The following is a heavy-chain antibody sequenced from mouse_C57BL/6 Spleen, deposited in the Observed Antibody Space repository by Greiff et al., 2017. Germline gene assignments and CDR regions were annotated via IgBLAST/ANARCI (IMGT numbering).Heavy chain of an antibody. J-gene: IGHJ4*01. CDR2: IWSGGST. Sequence: VQLQQSGPGLVQPSQSLSITCTVSGFSLTSYGVHWVRQSPGKGLEWLGVIWSGGSTDYNAAFISRLSISKDNSKSQVFFKMNSLQADDTARYYCARNYKAQLYAMDYWGQGTSVTVAS. D-gene: IGHD3-1*01. V-gene: IGHV2-2*01. CDR1: GFSLTSYG. CDR3: ARNYKAQLYAMDY.